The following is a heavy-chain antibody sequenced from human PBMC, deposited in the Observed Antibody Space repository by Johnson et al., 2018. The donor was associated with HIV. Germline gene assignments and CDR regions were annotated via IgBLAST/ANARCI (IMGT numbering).Heavy chain of an antibody. D-gene: IGHD3-22*01. V-gene: IGHV3-20*04. CDR2: INWNGGST. Sequence: VQLVESGGGVVRPGGSLRLSCAASGFTFDDYGMSWVRQAPGKGLEWVSGINWNGGSTGYADSVKGRFTISRDNAKNSLYLQMNSLRAEDTALYYCARDEDAIMIVVAGGAFDIWGQGTMVTVSS. J-gene: IGHJ3*02. CDR1: GFTFDDYG. CDR3: ARDEDAIMIVVAGGAFDI.